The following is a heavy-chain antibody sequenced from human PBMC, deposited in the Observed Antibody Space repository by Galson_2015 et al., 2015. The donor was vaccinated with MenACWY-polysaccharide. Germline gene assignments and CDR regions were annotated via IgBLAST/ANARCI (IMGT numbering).Heavy chain of an antibody. CDR1: GFTLSSYE. V-gene: IGHV3-48*03. D-gene: IGHD5-12*01. CDR2: ISSSGSTI. Sequence: SLRLSCAASGFTLSSYEMNWVRQAPGKGLEWVSYISSSGSTIYNADSVKGRFTISRDNAKNSLYLQMNSLRAEDTALYYCARGYSAYDWGQGTLVTVSA. J-gene: IGHJ4*02. CDR3: ARGYSAYD.